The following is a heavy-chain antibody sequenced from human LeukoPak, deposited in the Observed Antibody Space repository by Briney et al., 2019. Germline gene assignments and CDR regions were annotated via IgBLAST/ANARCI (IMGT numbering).Heavy chain of an antibody. CDR3: ASAFPGESGVAFDI. J-gene: IGHJ3*02. CDR1: GFTFSSYG. Sequence: PGRSLRLSCAASGFTFSSYGMHWVRQAPGKGLEWVSVIYSGGSTYYADSVKGRFTISRHNSKNTLYLQMNSLRAEDTAVYYCASAFPGESGVAFDIWGQGTMVTVSS. CDR2: IYSGGST. V-gene: IGHV3-53*04. D-gene: IGHD3-10*01.